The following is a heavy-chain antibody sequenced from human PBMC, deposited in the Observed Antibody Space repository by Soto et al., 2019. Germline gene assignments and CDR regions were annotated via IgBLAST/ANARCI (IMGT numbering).Heavy chain of an antibody. CDR1: GYTSTSYE. V-gene: IGHV1-3*01. Sequence: ASVKAFFKAPGYTSTSYEMPWVHQAPCQRLEWMGWINAGNGNTKYSQKFQGRVTITRDTSASTAYMELSSLRSEDTSVYYCATPTRVRYFDFSFDNWGQGTLVTVSS. D-gene: IGHD3-9*01. CDR3: ATPTRVRYFDFSFDN. J-gene: IGHJ4*02. CDR2: INAGNGNT.